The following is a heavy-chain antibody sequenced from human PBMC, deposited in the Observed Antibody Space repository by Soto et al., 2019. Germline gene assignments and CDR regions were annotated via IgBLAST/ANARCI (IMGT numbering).Heavy chain of an antibody. J-gene: IGHJ6*02. CDR2: VSGYNGDT. D-gene: IGHD2-8*01. V-gene: IGHV1-18*01. CDR3: AKNGQPPYYYYGMDV. CDR1: CYTFSRYG. Sequence: ASVKGSCKASCYTFSRYGISWVRQDTGQGLEWMGWVSGYNGDTKYAQKVQGRVTMTIDTSTYTAYMELRSLTSDDTAKYYCAKNGQPPYYYYGMDVWGQGTTVTVSS.